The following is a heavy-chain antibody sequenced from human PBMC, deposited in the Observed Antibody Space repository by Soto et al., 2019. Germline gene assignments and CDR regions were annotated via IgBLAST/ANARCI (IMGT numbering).Heavy chain of an antibody. Sequence: PSETLSLTCTVSGGSISSGGYYWSWIRQHPGKGLEWIGYIYYSGSTYYNPSLKSRVTISVDTSKNQFSLKLSSVTAADTAVYYCAIIPYDSSGYYYFDYWGQGTLVTVSS. CDR3: AIIPYDSSGYYYFDY. D-gene: IGHD3-22*01. CDR2: IYYSGST. CDR1: GGSISSGGYY. J-gene: IGHJ4*02. V-gene: IGHV4-31*03.